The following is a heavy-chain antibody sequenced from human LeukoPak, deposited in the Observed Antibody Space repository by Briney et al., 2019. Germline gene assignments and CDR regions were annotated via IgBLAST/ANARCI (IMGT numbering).Heavy chain of an antibody. Sequence: ASVKVSCKASGYTFTSYDINWVRQATGQGLEWMGWMNPNSGNTSYAQKFQGRVTMTRDMSTSTVYMELSSLRSEDTAVYYCARVGGIAAAGNYYYYMDVWGKGTTVTISS. CDR1: GYTFTSYD. D-gene: IGHD6-13*01. CDR2: MNPNSGNT. V-gene: IGHV1-8*01. J-gene: IGHJ6*03. CDR3: ARVGGIAAAGNYYYYMDV.